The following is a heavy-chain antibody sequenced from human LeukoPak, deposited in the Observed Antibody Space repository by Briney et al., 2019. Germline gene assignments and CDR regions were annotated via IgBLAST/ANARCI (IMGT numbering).Heavy chain of an antibody. CDR1: GFTFSSYA. V-gene: IGHV3-23*01. CDR2: ISGSGAGT. CDR3: AKGAIDLTTDFDY. D-gene: IGHD2/OR15-2a*01. J-gene: IGHJ4*02. Sequence: PGGSLRLSCAASGFTFSSYAMNWVRQAPGKGLEWVSTISGSGAGTYYVDSVKGRFTISRDNSKNTLYLQMNSLRAGDTAVYYCAKGAIDLTTDFDYWGQGTLVTVSS.